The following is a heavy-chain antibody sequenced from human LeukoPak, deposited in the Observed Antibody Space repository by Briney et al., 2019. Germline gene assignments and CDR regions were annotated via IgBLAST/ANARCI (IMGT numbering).Heavy chain of an antibody. D-gene: IGHD1-26*01. CDR1: GFTFSSYA. V-gene: IGHV3-23*01. J-gene: IGHJ4*02. CDR2: ISGSGGST. Sequence: PGGSLRLSCAASGFTFSSYAMSWVRQAPGKGLDWVSAISGSGGSTYYAVSVKGRFTISRDNSKNTLYLQMNSLRAEDTAVYYCAKDEIRYSGNPYYFDYWGQGTLVTVSS. CDR3: AKDEIRYSGNPYYFDY.